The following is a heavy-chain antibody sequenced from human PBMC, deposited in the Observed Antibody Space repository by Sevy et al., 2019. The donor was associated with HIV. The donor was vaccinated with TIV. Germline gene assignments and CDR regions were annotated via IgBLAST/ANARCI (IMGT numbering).Heavy chain of an antibody. CDR2: ISNDGSNK. Sequence: GGSLRLSCVASGFTFSYYTMHWVRQAPGKGLEWVAVISNDGSNKIYTDSAKGRITISRDNSKNTLYLQMNSLTAEDTAIYYCARRGLGGYEYSIDYWGQGTLVTVSS. CDR1: GFTFSYYT. J-gene: IGHJ4*02. V-gene: IGHV3-30*14. CDR3: ARRGLGGYEYSIDY. D-gene: IGHD5-12*01.